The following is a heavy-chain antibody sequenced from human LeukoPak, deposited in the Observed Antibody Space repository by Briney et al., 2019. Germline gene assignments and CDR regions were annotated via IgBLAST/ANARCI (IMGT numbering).Heavy chain of an antibody. V-gene: IGHV3-11*01. Sequence: GGSLTRSCAASGFTFSDYYMSWIRQAPGKGLEWLSYITTSGYITYYADSVKGRFTISRDNAKNSLYLQMNSLRTEDTAVYFCARAPWELHAFDIWGQRTLVTVSS. CDR1: GFTFSDYY. CDR2: ITTSGYIT. D-gene: IGHD1-26*01. J-gene: IGHJ3*02. CDR3: ARAPWELHAFDI.